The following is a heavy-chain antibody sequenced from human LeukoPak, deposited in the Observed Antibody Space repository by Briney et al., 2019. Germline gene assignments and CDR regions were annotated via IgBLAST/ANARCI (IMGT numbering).Heavy chain of an antibody. CDR2: ISAGNGNT. CDR3: ARDKFRYDHYFDY. V-gene: IGHV1-3*01. D-gene: IGHD5-12*01. J-gene: IGHJ4*02. CDR1: GYTFTSYA. Sequence: GASVKVSCKASGYTFTSYAMHWVRQAPGQRLEWMGWISAGNGNTKYPQKFQGRVTITRDTSASTAYMELSSLRSEDTAVYYCARDKFRYDHYFDYWGQGTLVTVSS.